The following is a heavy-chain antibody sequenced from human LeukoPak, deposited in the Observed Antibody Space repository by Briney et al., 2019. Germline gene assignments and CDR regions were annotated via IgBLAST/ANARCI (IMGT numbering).Heavy chain of an antibody. D-gene: IGHD3/OR15-3a*01. V-gene: IGHV3-23*01. CDR3: ARDRAALQDWVEFDP. CDR2: IRDSGEA. J-gene: IGHJ5*02. CDR1: GFTFSSYA. Sequence: GGSLRLSCAASGFTFSSYAMSWVRQAPGKGLEWVGLIRDSGEAFYADFVRGRFAISRDESGNTLYLQMNSLRVEDTAVYFCARDRAALQDWVEFDPWGQGTPVFVSS.